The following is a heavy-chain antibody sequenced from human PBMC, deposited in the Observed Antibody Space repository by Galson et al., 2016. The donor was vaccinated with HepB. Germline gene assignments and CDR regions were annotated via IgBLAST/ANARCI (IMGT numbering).Heavy chain of an antibody. CDR1: GFSFKNYD. CDR2: IDAAGAT. J-gene: IGHJ6*02. CDR3: ARAYYDFVYGMDV. Sequence: SLRLSCAASGFSFKNYDMHWVRQTTGKGLEWVSTIDAAGATYYLGSVKGRFSISRENAKNSLYLQMNSLRAEDTVIYYCARAYYDFVYGMDVWGQGTTVTVSS. V-gene: IGHV3-13*01. D-gene: IGHD3-3*01.